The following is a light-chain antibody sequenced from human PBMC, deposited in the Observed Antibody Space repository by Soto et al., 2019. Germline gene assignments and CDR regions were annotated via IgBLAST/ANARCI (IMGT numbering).Light chain of an antibody. CDR2: AAS. V-gene: IGKV1-9*01. CDR1: QSISNY. CDR3: QHLNTYPIT. J-gene: IGKJ5*01. Sequence: DIQMTQSPSSLSASVGDRVTITCRASQSISNYLNWYQQKPGRAPQLLIHAASTLHSGVPSRFSGSGSGTDFTLTISSLQPEDFATYYCQHLNTYPITFGPGTRLEIK.